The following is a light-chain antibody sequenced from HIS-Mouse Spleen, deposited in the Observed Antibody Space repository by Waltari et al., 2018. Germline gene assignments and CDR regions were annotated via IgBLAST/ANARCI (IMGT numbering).Light chain of an antibody. CDR3: SSYAGSNNSLYV. Sequence: QSALTQPPSASGSPGQSVTISCTGTSSDVGGYNYVSWYQQHPGKAPKLMMYEVSNRPPGVTYRFSGSKAGNTASMTVSGLQAEDEADYYCSSYAGSNNSLYVFGTGTKVTVL. V-gene: IGLV2-8*01. CDR1: SSDVGGYNY. J-gene: IGLJ1*01. CDR2: EVS.